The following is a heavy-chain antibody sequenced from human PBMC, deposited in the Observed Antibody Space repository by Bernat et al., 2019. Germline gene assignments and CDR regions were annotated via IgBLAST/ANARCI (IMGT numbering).Heavy chain of an antibody. Sequence: VQLVESGGGLVQPGRSLRLSCAASGFTFSSYGMHWVRQAPGKGLEWVAVISYDGSNKYYADSVKGRFTISRDNSKNTLYLQMNSLRAEDTAVYYCAKEIDYWGQGTLVTVSS. CDR1: GFTFSSYG. CDR2: ISYDGSNK. V-gene: IGHV3-30*18. J-gene: IGHJ4*02. CDR3: AKEIDY.